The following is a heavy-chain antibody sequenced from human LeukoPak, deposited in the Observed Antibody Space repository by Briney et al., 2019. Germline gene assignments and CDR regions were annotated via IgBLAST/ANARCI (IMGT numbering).Heavy chain of an antibody. D-gene: IGHD1/OR15-1a*01. V-gene: IGHV3-21*01. CDR2: ISSSSSYI. CDR1: GFSFRDYT. J-gene: IGHJ4*02. Sequence: GGSLRLSCAATGFSFRDYTMNWVRQAPGKGLEWVASISSSSSYIYFANSVRGRFSISRDNAKNSLYLQMNSLRAEDTAVYYCAKDSPSRTATTEVPVDYWGQGTLVTVSS. CDR3: AKDSPSRTATTEVPVDY.